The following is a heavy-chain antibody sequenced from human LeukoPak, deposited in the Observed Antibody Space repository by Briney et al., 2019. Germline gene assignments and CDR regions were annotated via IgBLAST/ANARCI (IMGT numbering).Heavy chain of an antibody. Sequence: ASVKVSCKASEGTFSSYAISWVRQAPGQGLEWMGRIIPILGIANYAQKFQGRVTITADKSTSTAYMELSSLRSEDTAVYYCAREDSSGWVYWGQGTLVTVSS. D-gene: IGHD6-19*01. CDR1: EGTFSSYA. V-gene: IGHV1-69*04. CDR3: AREDSSGWVY. CDR2: IIPILGIA. J-gene: IGHJ4*02.